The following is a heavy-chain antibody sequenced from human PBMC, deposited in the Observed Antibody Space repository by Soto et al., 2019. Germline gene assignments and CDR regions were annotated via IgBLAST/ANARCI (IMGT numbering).Heavy chain of an antibody. V-gene: IGHV4-31*03. CDR3: ARNGPEYETLTTFDY. D-gene: IGHD1-1*01. CDR2: IYYSGNT. J-gene: IGHJ4*02. CDR1: GASISSGGYY. Sequence: QVQLQESGPGLVKPSQTLSLTCTVTGASISSGGYYWSWIRQHPGKGLEWIGYIYYSGNTYYNPSLNSRVTISLDTSKKQFSLKLSSVTAADTAVYYCARNGPEYETLTTFDYWGQGTLVTVSS.